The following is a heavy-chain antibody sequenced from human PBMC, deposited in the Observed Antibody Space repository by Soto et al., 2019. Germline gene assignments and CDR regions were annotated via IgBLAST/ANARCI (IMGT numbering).Heavy chain of an antibody. CDR1: GASISTGDYY. V-gene: IGHV4-30-4*01. J-gene: IGHJ4*02. Sequence: PLETLSLTCTVSGASISTGDYYWSWVRQPPGKGLEWIGDIYYSGFTNYNPSLKSRVTISVDTSKNQFSLKLSSVTAADTAVYYCARGRTARLGPQAPPAQYYFDYWGQGTLVTVSS. D-gene: IGHD6-6*01. CDR3: ARGRTARLGPQAPPAQYYFDY. CDR2: IYYSGFT.